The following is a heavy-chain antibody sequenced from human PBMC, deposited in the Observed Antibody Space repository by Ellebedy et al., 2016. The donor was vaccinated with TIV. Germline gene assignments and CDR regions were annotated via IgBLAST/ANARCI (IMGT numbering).Heavy chain of an antibody. CDR3: LGGGRDIVTTFAS. CDR1: GFTFSDSA. Sequence: GESLKISCAVSGFTFSDSAVHWVRQASGKGLEWVGRIRSKATNYATAYVASVYGRFTFSRDDSKNTAYLQMNSLKTEETAVYYCLGGGRDIVTTFASWGQGTLVTVSS. D-gene: IGHD5-12*01. CDR2: IRSKATNYAT. V-gene: IGHV3-73*01. J-gene: IGHJ5*01.